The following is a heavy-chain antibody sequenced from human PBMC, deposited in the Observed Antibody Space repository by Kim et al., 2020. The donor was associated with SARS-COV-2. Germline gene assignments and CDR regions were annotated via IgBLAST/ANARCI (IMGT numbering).Heavy chain of an antibody. CDR1: GGSISSSSYY. CDR2: IYYSGST. J-gene: IGHJ4*02. CDR3: ARMELSPQQLDFDY. Sequence: SETLSLTCTVSGGSISSSSYYWGWIRQPPGKGLEWIGSIYYSGSTYYNPSLKSRVTISVDTSKNQFSLKLSSVTAADTAVYYCARMELSPQQLDFDYWGQGTLVTVSS. D-gene: IGHD6-13*01. V-gene: IGHV4-39*01.